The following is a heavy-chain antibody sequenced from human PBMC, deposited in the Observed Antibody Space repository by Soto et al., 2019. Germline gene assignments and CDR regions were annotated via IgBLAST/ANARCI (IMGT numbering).Heavy chain of an antibody. D-gene: IGHD2-2*01. V-gene: IGHV3-30*03. CDR1: GFTFSSYG. J-gene: IGHJ4*02. Sequence: QVQLVESGGGVVQPGRSLRLSCAASGFTFSSYGMHWVRQAPGKGLEWVAVISYDGSNKYYADSVKGRFTISRDNSKNTLYLQMNSLRAEDTAVYYCATDRQSVVPAALDYWGQGTLVTVSS. CDR3: ATDRQSVVPAALDY. CDR2: ISYDGSNK.